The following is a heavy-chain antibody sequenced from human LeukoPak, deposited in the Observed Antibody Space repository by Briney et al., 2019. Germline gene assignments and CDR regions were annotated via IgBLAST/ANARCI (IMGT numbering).Heavy chain of an antibody. CDR3: ARGGYYYDSSGYYYSPNSVFDY. V-gene: IGHV4-59*01. J-gene: IGHJ4*02. D-gene: IGHD3-22*01. CDR1: GGSISSYY. Sequence: SETLSLTCTVSGGSISSYYWSWIRQPPGKGLEWIGYIYYSGSTNYNPSLKSRVTISVDTSKNQFSLKLSSVTAADTAMYYCARGGYYYDSSGYYYSPNSVFDYWGQGTLVTVSS. CDR2: IYYSGST.